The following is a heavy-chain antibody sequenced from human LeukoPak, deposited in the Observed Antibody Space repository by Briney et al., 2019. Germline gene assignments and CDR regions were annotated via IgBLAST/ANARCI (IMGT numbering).Heavy chain of an antibody. Sequence: SVKVSCKASGGTFSSYAISWVRQAPGQGHEWMGGIIPIFGTANYAQKFQGRVTITADESTSTAYMELSSLKSEHTAVYYCARGGLGDILTGYYRSWGQGTLVTVSS. CDR1: GGTFSSYA. J-gene: IGHJ5*02. V-gene: IGHV1-69*13. D-gene: IGHD3-9*01. CDR3: ARGGLGDILTGYYRS. CDR2: IIPIFGTA.